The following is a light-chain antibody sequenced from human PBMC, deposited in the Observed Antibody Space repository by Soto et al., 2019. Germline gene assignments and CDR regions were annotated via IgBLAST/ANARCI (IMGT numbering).Light chain of an antibody. J-gene: IGKJ4*01. CDR3: MQALQTPLT. Sequence: DIVMTQSPLSLPVTPGEPASISCRSNQSLLHSNGYNYLVWYLQKPGQSPQVLIYLGSNRASGVPDRFSGSGSGTEFTLKISRMEAEDVGVYYCMQALQTPLTFGGGTKVDIK. V-gene: IGKV2-28*01. CDR1: QSLLHSNGYNY. CDR2: LGS.